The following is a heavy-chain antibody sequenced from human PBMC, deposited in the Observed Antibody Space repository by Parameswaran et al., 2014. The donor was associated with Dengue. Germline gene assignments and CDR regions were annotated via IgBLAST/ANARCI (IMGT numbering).Heavy chain of an antibody. J-gene: IGHJ6*02. CDR3: ARDLRGGRSGWYVRHYYGMDV. Sequence: WIRQPPGKGLEWVANIKQDGSEKYYVDSVKGRFTISRDNAKNSLYLQMNSLRAEDTAVYYCARDLRGGRSGWYVRHYYGMDVWGQGTTVTAP. D-gene: IGHD6-19*01. V-gene: IGHV3-7*03. CDR2: IKQDGSEK.